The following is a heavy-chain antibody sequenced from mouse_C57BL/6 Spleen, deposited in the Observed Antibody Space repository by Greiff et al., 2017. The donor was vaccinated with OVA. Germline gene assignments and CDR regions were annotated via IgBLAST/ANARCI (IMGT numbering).Heavy chain of an antibody. J-gene: IGHJ4*01. V-gene: IGHV1-26*01. D-gene: IGHD2-4*01. Sequence: EVKLQQSGPELVKPGASVKISCKASGYTFTDYYMNWVKQSHGKSLEWIGDINPNNGGTSYNQKFKGKATLTVDKSSSTAYMELRSLTSEDSAVYYCARRGYDYDWYAMDYWGQGTSVTVSS. CDR1: GYTFTDYY. CDR3: ARRGYDYDWYAMDY. CDR2: INPNNGGT.